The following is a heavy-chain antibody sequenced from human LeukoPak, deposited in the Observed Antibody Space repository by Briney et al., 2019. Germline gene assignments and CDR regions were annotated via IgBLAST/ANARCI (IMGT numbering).Heavy chain of an antibody. CDR1: GGTFSSYA. Sequence: SVKVSCKASGGTFSSYAISWVRQAPGQGLEWMGRIIPILGIANYAQKFQGRVTITADKSTNTAYMELSSLRSEDTAVYYCARVGRSSGYAYWGQGTLVTVSS. CDR2: IIPILGIA. V-gene: IGHV1-69*04. CDR3: ARVGRSSGYAY. D-gene: IGHD3-22*01. J-gene: IGHJ4*02.